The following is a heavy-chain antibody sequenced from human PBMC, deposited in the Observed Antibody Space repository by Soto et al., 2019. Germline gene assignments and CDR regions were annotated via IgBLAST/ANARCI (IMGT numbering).Heavy chain of an antibody. CDR3: ARVRSSWTDYYYYGMDV. CDR1: GFTFSSYG. V-gene: IGHV3-33*01. Sequence: GGSLRLSCAASGFTFSSYGMHWVRQAPGKGLEWVAVIWYDGSNKYYADSVKGRFTISRDNSKNTLYLQMNSLRAEDTAVYYCARVRSSWTDYYYYGMDVWGQGTTVTVSS. CDR2: IWYDGSNK. D-gene: IGHD6-13*01. J-gene: IGHJ6*02.